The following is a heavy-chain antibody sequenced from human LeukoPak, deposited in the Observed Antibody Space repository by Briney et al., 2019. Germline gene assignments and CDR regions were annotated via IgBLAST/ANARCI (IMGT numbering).Heavy chain of an antibody. D-gene: IGHD1-26*01. CDR1: RGSMSPYY. Sequence: SETLSLTCTVSRGSMSPYYWSWIRQPPGKGLEWIAYIYYSGSTNYNPSLKSRVTISVDTSKNQFSLKLSSVTAADTAVYYCARLGDGLVGAYHDAFDIWGQGTMVTVSS. V-gene: IGHV4-59*08. CDR2: IYYSGST. J-gene: IGHJ3*02. CDR3: ARLGDGLVGAYHDAFDI.